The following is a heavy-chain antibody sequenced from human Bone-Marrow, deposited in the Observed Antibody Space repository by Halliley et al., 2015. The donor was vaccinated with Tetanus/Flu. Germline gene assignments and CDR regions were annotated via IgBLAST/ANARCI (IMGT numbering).Heavy chain of an antibody. Sequence: QLVQSGAEVKRPGESLRISCKGSEYSFSNYWITWVRQMPGKGLQWMGRIDPSDYYIKYSSSLRGHVTISADTSISTAYLHWSSLKARDTTMYFCARHEIAVAPFDFWGQGTLVTVAS. CDR1: EYSFSNYW. CDR3: ARHEIAVAPFDF. CDR2: IDPSDYYI. J-gene: IGHJ5*01. V-gene: IGHV5-10-1*01. D-gene: IGHD5-12*01.